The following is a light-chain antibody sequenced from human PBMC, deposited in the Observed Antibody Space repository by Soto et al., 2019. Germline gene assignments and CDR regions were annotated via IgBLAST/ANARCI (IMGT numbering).Light chain of an antibody. CDR2: GAS. Sequence: EIVLTQSPGTLSLSPGERATLSCRASQSVSSSYLAWYQQKPGQAPRLLIYGASSRATGIPDRFSGSGSGTDFTLTISRLEPEDFAVYYCQQYGSAPGLTFGPGTKVDNK. CDR3: QQYGSAPGLT. CDR1: QSVSSSY. J-gene: IGKJ3*01. V-gene: IGKV3-20*01.